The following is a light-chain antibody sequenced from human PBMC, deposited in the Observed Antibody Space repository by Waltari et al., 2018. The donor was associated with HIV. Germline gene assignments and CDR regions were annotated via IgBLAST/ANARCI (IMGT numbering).Light chain of an antibody. CDR1: SSDIGAYNY. CDR3: TPYIHPTTRV. V-gene: IGLV2-14*01. Sequence: QSALTQPASVSGSPGQSITITCTGTSSDIGAYNYVSWYQQHPGKAPKLIIYDVSNPPAWGSNRFSCTKSGNAASLTISGLQAEDEADYYCTPYIHPTTRVFGGGTKLTVL. J-gene: IGLJ2*01. CDR2: DVS.